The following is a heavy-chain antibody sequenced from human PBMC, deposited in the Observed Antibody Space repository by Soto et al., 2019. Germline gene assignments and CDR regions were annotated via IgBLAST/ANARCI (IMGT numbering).Heavy chain of an antibody. J-gene: IGHJ4*02. CDR1: GYTFTSYY. Sequence: GASVKVSCKASGYTFTSYYMHWVRQAPGQGLERMGIINPSGGSTSYAQKFQGRVTMTRDTSTSTVYMELSSLRSEDTAVYYCARDLYCSGGSCYWVEFDYWGQGTLVTVSS. V-gene: IGHV1-46*03. CDR3: ARDLYCSGGSCYWVEFDY. CDR2: INPSGGST. D-gene: IGHD2-15*01.